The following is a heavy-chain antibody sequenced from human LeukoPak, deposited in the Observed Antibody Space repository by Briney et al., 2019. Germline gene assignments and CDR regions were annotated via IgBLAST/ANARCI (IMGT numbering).Heavy chain of an antibody. CDR1: GVSIRSGGYS. D-gene: IGHD3-10*01. Sequence: SETLSLTCAVSGVSIRSGGYSWSWIWQPPGKGLEWIGYIYYSGSTYYNPSLKSRVTISVDTSKNQFSLKLSSVTAADTALYYCARESNYHGSGTGWFDPWGQGTLVTVSS. CDR3: ARESNYHGSGTGWFDP. V-gene: IGHV4-30-4*07. J-gene: IGHJ5*02. CDR2: IYYSGST.